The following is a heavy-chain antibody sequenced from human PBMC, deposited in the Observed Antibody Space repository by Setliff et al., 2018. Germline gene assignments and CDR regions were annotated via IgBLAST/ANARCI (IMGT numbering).Heavy chain of an antibody. D-gene: IGHD2-15*01. CDR3: ARGCCSGGSCADFDY. Sequence: ASVKVSCKASGYTFTNYAMNWVRQAPGQGREWMGWINTNTGFPTYAQGFTGRFVFSLDTSVSTAYLQISSVKAEDTAVYYCARGCCSGGSCADFDYWGQGTLVTVSS. V-gene: IGHV7-4-1*02. CDR1: GYTFTNYA. J-gene: IGHJ4*02. CDR2: INTNTGFP.